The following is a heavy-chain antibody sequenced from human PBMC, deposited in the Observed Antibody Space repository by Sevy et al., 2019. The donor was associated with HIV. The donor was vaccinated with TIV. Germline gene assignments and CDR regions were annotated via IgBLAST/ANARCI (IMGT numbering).Heavy chain of an antibody. CDR3: ARDLEEWELRYLGY. D-gene: IGHD1-26*01. CDR2: IWYDGNKA. J-gene: IGHJ4*02. CDR1: GFTFSSYG. Sequence: GSLRLSCAVSGFTFSSYGMHWARQAPGEGLEWVAIIWYDGNKAYYADSVKGRFTISRDNSKNTLYLEMNSLRVEDTAVYYCARDLEEWELRYLGYWGRGTLVTVSS. V-gene: IGHV3-33*01.